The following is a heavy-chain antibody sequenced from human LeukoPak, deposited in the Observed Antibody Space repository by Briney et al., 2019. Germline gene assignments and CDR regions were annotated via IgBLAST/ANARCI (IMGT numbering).Heavy chain of an antibody. CDR3: ASLQWDLLFDY. Sequence: GGSLRLSCTASKFTFSSYWMNWVRQAPGKGLEWVANINQDGSEQYSVDSVKGRFTISRDNAKNSLYLQMNSLRAEDTAVYYCASLQWDLLFDYWGQGTLVTVSS. CDR1: KFTFSSYW. J-gene: IGHJ4*02. CDR2: INQDGSEQ. D-gene: IGHD1-26*01. V-gene: IGHV3-7*01.